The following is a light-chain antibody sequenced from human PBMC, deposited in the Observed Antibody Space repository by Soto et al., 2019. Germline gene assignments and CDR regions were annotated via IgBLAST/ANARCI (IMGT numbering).Light chain of an antibody. CDR1: SSDVGGYNF. J-gene: IGLJ2*01. CDR2: DVS. CDR3: CLYAGSYTFVV. V-gene: IGLV2-11*01. Sequence: QSALTQPRSVSGSPGQSVTISCTGTSSDVGGYNFVSWYQQHPGKAPKLMTYDVSKRPSGVPDRFSGSKSGNTASLTISGLQAEDEDDYYCCLYAGSYTFVVFGGGTKLTVL.